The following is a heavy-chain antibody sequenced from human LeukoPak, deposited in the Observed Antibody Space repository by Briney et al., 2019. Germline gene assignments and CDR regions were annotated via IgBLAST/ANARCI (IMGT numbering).Heavy chain of an antibody. CDR1: GGPISSGSYY. Sequence: PSQTLSLTCTVSGGPISSGSYYWSWIRQPAGKGLEWIGRIYTSGSTNCNPSLKSRVTISVDTSKNQFSLKLTSVTAADTAVYYCAREGGKAAHGYWGQGTLVTVSS. D-gene: IGHD6-6*01. CDR2: IYTSGST. J-gene: IGHJ4*02. V-gene: IGHV4-61*02. CDR3: AREGGKAAHGY.